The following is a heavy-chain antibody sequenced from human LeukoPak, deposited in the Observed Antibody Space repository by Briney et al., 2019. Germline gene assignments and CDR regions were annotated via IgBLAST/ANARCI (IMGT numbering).Heavy chain of an antibody. CDR2: IWYDGSNK. CDR1: GFTFSSYG. V-gene: IGHV3-33*06. Sequence: PGRSLRLSCAASGFTFSSYGMHWVRQAPGKGLEWVAAIWYDGSNKYYADSVKGRFTISRDNSKNTLYLQMNSLRAEDTAVYYCAKDLDYWGQGTLVTVSS. J-gene: IGHJ4*02. CDR3: AKDLDY.